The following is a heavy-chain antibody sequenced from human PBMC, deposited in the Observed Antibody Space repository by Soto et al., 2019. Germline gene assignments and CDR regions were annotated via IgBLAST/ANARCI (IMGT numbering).Heavy chain of an antibody. Sequence: EVQLVESGGGLVKPGGSLRLSCAASGFTFSNAWMSWVRQAPGKGLEWVGRIKSKTDGGTTHYAAPVKGRFTTSRDDSKDTLYLQINSLKTEDTAVYYCTTTHRIVVLTNLGDAFDIWGQGTMVTVSS. CDR1: GFTFSNAW. J-gene: IGHJ3*02. V-gene: IGHV3-15*01. CDR2: IKSKTDGGTT. D-gene: IGHD3-22*01. CDR3: TTTHRIVVLTNLGDAFDI.